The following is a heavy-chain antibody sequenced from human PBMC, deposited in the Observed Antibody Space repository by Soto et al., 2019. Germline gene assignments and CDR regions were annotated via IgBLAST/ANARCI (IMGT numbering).Heavy chain of an antibody. Sequence: GGSLRLSCAASGFTVSSNYMSWVRQAPGKGLKWVSVIYSGGSTYYADSVKGRFTISRDNSKNTLYLQMNSLRAEDTAVYYGARGYSSVHDAFDIWGQGTMVTVS. V-gene: IGHV3-53*01. J-gene: IGHJ3*02. D-gene: IGHD6-19*01. CDR1: GFTVSSNY. CDR3: ARGYSSVHDAFDI. CDR2: IYSGGST.